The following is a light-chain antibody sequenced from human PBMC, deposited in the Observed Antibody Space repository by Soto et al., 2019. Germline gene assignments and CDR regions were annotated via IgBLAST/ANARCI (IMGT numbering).Light chain of an antibody. CDR3: QQHSTYPLT. CDR2: KVS. Sequence: DIQMTQSPSSLSASVGDRVTITCRASQSVSSWLAWYQQKPGKAPKLLIYKVSNLESGVPSRFSGSGSGTDSTLTINSLQPDDFATYYCQQHSTYPLTFGPGTKVDIK. CDR1: QSVSSW. V-gene: IGKV1-5*03. J-gene: IGKJ3*01.